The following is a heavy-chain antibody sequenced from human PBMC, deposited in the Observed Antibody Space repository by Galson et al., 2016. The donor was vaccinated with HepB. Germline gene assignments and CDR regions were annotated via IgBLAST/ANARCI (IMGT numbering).Heavy chain of an antibody. Sequence: SLRLSCAASRFRFSAHTMHWVRQAPGKGLEWVAAIWYDGSYKYYADSVRGRFTVSRDNSKDILYLQMNSLRAGDTAVYYCVRDSEDFGIVPEVLFESWGQGTLVTVSS. V-gene: IGHV3-33*01. D-gene: IGHD2-2*01. CDR1: RFRFSAHT. J-gene: IGHJ4*02. CDR3: VRDSEDFGIVPEVLFES. CDR2: IWYDGSYK.